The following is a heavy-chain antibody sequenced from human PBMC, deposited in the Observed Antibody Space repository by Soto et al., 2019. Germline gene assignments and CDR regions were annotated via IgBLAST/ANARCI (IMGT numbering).Heavy chain of an antibody. V-gene: IGHV3-30-3*01. CDR3: ATETTFYYGSGSFPYYGMDV. CDR1: GITFSAYA. Sequence: HPGGSLRPSCAASGITFSAYAIHWVPQAPGKGLEWVAVISYDGSNEYYADSVKGRFTISRDNSKNTLSLQMNSLRGEDTAMYYCATETTFYYGSGSFPYYGMDVWGQGTTVTVSS. D-gene: IGHD3-10*01. CDR2: ISYDGSNE. J-gene: IGHJ6*02.